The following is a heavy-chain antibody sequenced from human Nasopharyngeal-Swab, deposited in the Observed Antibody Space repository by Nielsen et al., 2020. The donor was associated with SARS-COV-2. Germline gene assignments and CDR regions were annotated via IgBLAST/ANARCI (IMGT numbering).Heavy chain of an antibody. Sequence: SETLSLTCAVYGGSFSGYYWSWIRQPPGKGLEWIGEINHSGSTNYNPPLKSRVTISVDTSKNQFSLKLSSVTAADTAVYYCARGFLTGDHDWYFDLWGRGTLVTVSS. D-gene: IGHD7-27*01. CDR2: INHSGST. CDR1: GGSFSGYY. V-gene: IGHV4-34*01. J-gene: IGHJ2*01. CDR3: ARGFLTGDHDWYFDL.